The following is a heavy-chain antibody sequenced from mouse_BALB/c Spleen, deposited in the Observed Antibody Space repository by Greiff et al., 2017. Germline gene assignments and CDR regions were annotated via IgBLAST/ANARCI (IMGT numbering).Heavy chain of an antibody. CDR1: GYAFSSSW. Sequence: VQLQESGPELVKPGASVKISCKASGYAFSSSWMNWVKQRPGQGLEWIGRIYPGDGDTNYNGKFKGKATLTADKSSSTAYMQLSSLTSVDSAVYFCARRDYYGSSYYAMDYWGQGTSVTVSS. CDR3: ARRDYYGSSYYAMDY. D-gene: IGHD1-1*01. V-gene: IGHV1-82*01. J-gene: IGHJ4*01. CDR2: IYPGDGDT.